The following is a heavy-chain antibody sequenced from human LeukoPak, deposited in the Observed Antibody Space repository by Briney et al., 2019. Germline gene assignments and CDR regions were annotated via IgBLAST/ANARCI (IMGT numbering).Heavy chain of an antibody. CDR1: GGSISSYY. CDR2: IYTSGST. D-gene: IGHD3-3*01. J-gene: IGHJ3*02. Sequence: SETLSLTCTVSGGSISSYYWSWIRQPAGKGLEWIGRIYTSGSTNYNPSLKSRVTMSVDTSKNQFSLKLSSVTAADTAVYYCARDALRLVFGVVTSQAFDIWGQGTMVTVSS. CDR3: ARDALRLVFGVVTSQAFDI. V-gene: IGHV4-4*07.